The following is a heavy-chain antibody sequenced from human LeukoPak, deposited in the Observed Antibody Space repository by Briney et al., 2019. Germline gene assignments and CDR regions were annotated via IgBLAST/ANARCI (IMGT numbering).Heavy chain of an antibody. J-gene: IGHJ4*02. D-gene: IGHD4-17*01. CDR1: GGSIRSYY. Sequence: PSETLSLTCTVSGGSIRSYYWSWIRQPPGKGLEWIGYIYYSGSTNYNPSLKSRVTISVDTSKNQFSLKLSSVTAADTAVYYCAGDRYGDYVADYWGQGTLVTVSS. V-gene: IGHV4-59*01. CDR3: AGDRYGDYVADY. CDR2: IYYSGST.